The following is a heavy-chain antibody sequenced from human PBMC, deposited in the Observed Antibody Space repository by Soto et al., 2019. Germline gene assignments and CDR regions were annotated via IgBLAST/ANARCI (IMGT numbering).Heavy chain of an antibody. CDR2: IYSGGNT. D-gene: IGHD3-3*01. V-gene: IGHV3-66*01. CDR1: GFTVSSNY. Sequence: GGSLRLSCALSGFTVSSNYMNWVRQAPGKGLEWVSFIYSGGNTYYADSVKGRFTISRDNSKNMLYLQMNSLRVEDTAVYYCAREVRVRGFAFDIWGQGTMFTVSS. CDR3: AREVRVRGFAFDI. J-gene: IGHJ3*02.